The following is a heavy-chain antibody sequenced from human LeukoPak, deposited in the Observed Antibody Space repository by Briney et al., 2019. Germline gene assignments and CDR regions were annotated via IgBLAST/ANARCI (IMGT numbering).Heavy chain of an antibody. Sequence: WGSLRLSCAVSGFTFSSYSMNWVRQAPGKGLEWVSCITSSSSYIYYADSVKGRFTISRDNAKNSLYLQMNSLRAEDTAVYYCSRQFSSYFDYWGQGTLVTVSS. CDR2: ITSSSSYI. J-gene: IGHJ4*02. V-gene: IGHV3-21*01. CDR3: SRQFSSYFDY. CDR1: GFTFSSYS.